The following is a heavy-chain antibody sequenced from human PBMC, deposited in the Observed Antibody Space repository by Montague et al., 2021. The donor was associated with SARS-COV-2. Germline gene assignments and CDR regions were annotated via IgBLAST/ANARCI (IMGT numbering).Heavy chain of an antibody. Sequence: SETLSLTCTVSGDSISSGGYFWGWIRQPPGKGLEWTASIHIGGTSYLNPSLKSRVTISIDSSKNQFSLNVTSVTAADTAVYFCARSRDWYLGNWGQGTLATVSS. CDR2: IHIGGTS. D-gene: IGHD3-9*01. V-gene: IGHV4-39*07. CDR1: GDSISSGGYF. J-gene: IGHJ4*02. CDR3: ARSRDWYLGN.